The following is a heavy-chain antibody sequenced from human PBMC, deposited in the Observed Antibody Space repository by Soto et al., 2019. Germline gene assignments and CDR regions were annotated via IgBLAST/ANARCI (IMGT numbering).Heavy chain of an antibody. CDR2: IYSSGST. J-gene: IGHJ6*02. CDR1: CGSVISRNGY. V-gene: IGHV4-61*01. Sequence: TSETMSLTRIVSCGSVISRNGYWNWIQQPPGKGLEWIGYIYSSGSTNYSPSLRSRVTISVDTSKNQFSLKLSSVTAADTAVYYCARLYQLPDYYYYYGMDVWGQGTTVTVSS. D-gene: IGHD2-2*01. CDR3: ARLYQLPDYYYYYGMDV.